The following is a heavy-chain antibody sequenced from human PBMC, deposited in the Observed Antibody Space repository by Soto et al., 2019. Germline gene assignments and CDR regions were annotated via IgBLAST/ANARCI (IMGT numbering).Heavy chain of an antibody. D-gene: IGHD4-17*01. V-gene: IGHV5-10-1*01. Sequence: RESLKISCKGSGYNFTHDWINWVRQKPGKGLEWVGRIDASDSYVRYSPSLQGHVTLSVDNSISTAYLQWNSLKASDTAMYYCARLGRTTVTTFDPWGQGTLVTVSS. J-gene: IGHJ5*02. CDR1: GYNFTHDW. CDR2: IDASDSYV. CDR3: ARLGRTTVTTFDP.